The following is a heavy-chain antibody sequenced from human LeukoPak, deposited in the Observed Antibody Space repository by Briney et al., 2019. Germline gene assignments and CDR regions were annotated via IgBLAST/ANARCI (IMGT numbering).Heavy chain of an antibody. Sequence: GGSLRLSCAASGFTFSTYSMNWVRQAPGKGLEWVSSISGSNHIYYADSVKGRFIISRDNAKNSLYLQMNSLRAEDTAVYYCAKPGAAAGIALYYYGMDVWGQGTTVTVSS. V-gene: IGHV3-21*01. J-gene: IGHJ6*02. CDR3: AKPGAAAGIALYYYGMDV. D-gene: IGHD6-13*01. CDR1: GFTFSTYS. CDR2: ISGSNHI.